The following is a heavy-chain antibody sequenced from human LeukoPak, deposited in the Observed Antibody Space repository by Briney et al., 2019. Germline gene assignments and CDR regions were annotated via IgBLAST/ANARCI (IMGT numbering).Heavy chain of an antibody. CDR2: ITGSGTTT. CDR3: AKDGGIYDFPFDS. J-gene: IGHJ5*01. Sequence: GGSLRLSCAASGFSFDNRAMSWLRQAPGKGLEWVSTITGSGTTTYYADSVKGRFAISRDISRKTVYLQMNSLRAEDTAGYYCAKDGGIYDFPFDSWGQGTLVTVSS. V-gene: IGHV3-23*01. D-gene: IGHD3-3*01. CDR1: GFSFDNRA.